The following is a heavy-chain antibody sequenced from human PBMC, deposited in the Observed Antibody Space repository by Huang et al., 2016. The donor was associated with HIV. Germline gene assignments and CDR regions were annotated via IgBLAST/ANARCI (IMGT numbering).Heavy chain of an antibody. D-gene: IGHD3-22*01. CDR1: GGSFSGHY. CDR3: ARMFKYDSGGYWGNDAFDI. J-gene: IGHJ3*02. CDR2: ISDSGST. Sequence: QVQLQQCGAELLKPSETLSLTCAVSGGSFSGHYWTWIRQPPGRGLEWIGEISDSGSTTYNPSLKSRVTISGYTSQSQFSLKLNSVTAADTAIYYCARMFKYDSGGYWGNDAFDIWGQGTMVTVSS. V-gene: IGHV4-34*02.